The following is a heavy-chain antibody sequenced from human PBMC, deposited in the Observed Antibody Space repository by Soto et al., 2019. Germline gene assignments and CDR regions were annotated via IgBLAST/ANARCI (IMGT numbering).Heavy chain of an antibody. D-gene: IGHD3-10*01. V-gene: IGHV3-33*01. CDR3: ATSPYASVSYDNNAGRGTFDY. J-gene: IGHJ4*02. CDR2: IWHDGSKI. Sequence: QVQLVESGGGVVQPGRSLSLSCAASGFSFSYYGMHWVRQAPGKGLEWLAVIWHDGSKIYYGDSVKGRFTISRDNSKNTLYLHMNSLRAEDTAVYYCATSPYASVSYDNNAGRGTFDYWGQGILVTVSS. CDR1: GFSFSYYG.